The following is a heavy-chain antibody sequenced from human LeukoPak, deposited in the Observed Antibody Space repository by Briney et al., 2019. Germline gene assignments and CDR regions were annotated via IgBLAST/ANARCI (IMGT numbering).Heavy chain of an antibody. CDR2: IKSKADGGTI. V-gene: IGHV3-15*01. J-gene: IGHJ4*02. D-gene: IGHD3-22*01. CDR1: GFTFSDAW. CDR3: SYYYDSSGYVDY. Sequence: GGSLGLSCAASGFTFSDAWMIWVRQAPGKGLEWVGRIKSKADGGTIDYAAPVKGRFTISRDDSKNTVYMQMNSLKTEDTAVYYCSYYYDSSGYVDYWGQGTLVTVSP.